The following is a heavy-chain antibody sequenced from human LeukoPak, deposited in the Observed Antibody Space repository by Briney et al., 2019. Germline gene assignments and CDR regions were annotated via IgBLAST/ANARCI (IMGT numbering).Heavy chain of an antibody. V-gene: IGHV4-59*01. CDR3: VRGWNYGDY. CDR1: GGAISSYY. J-gene: IGHJ4*02. Sequence: PSETLSLTCTVPGGAISSYYWSWIRQPPGKGLEWIGYVSYTGDASQNPSLRGRVTMSVDTSNNQVSLELSSVTAADTAVYYCVRGWNYGDYWGQGTLVTVSS. D-gene: IGHD3-3*01. CDR2: VSYTGDA.